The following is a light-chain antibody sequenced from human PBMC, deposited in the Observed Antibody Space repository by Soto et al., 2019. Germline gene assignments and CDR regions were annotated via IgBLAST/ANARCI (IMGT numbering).Light chain of an antibody. Sequence: EIVLTQSPGTLSLSPGERATLSCRASQSVSSSYLAWYQQKPGQAPRLLIYGASSRATGIPDRFSGSGSGTDFTITISRLYPEDFAVYYCQQYGSSPWTFGQGTKVEIK. CDR1: QSVSSSY. CDR2: GAS. J-gene: IGKJ1*01. V-gene: IGKV3-20*01. CDR3: QQYGSSPWT.